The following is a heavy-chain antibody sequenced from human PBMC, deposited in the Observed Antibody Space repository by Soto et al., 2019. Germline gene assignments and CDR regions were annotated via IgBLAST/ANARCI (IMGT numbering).Heavy chain of an antibody. CDR1: GFTFSSYG. D-gene: IGHD6-13*01. CDR3: ARTAGGRVRGALDI. J-gene: IGHJ3*02. Sequence: QVQLEESGGGVVQPGTSLRLSCVASGFTFSSYGMHWVRQAPGKGLEWVAVIPNTENKKYYADSVKGRFTISRDTSQNTLFLQMDRLMSEDTAVYYCARTAGGRVRGALDIWGQGTMVTVS. V-gene: IGHV3-30-3*01. CDR2: IPNTENKK.